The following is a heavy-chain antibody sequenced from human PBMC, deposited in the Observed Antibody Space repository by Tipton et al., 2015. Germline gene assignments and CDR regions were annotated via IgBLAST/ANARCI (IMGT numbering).Heavy chain of an antibody. J-gene: IGHJ6*02. CDR3: ARGTTIIAMDV. Sequence: QSGPEVKKPGASMKVSCKASGYTFVNYDIYWVRQATGQGLEWMGWMSPDSGNTGSAQKFRGRVTMTKNTSISTVYMELYSLTSDDTAIYYCARGTTIIAMDVWGQGTTVIVSS. CDR1: GYTFVNYD. V-gene: IGHV1-8*01. CDR2: MSPDSGNT. D-gene: IGHD5-12*01.